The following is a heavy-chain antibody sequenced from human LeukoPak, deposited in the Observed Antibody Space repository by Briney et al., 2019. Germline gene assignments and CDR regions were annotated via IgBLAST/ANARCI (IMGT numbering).Heavy chain of an antibody. D-gene: IGHD4-23*01. CDR3: AREASGGYFDY. J-gene: IGHJ4*02. CDR1: GYTFSSYY. CDR2: INPTGDST. Sequence: ASVKVSCRASGYTFSSYYMHWVRQAPGQGLEWVGLINPTGDSTNYAQNFRGRVTMTRDTSTSTVYMDLSSLRSEDTAVYYCAREASGGYFDYWGQGTLVTVSS. V-gene: IGHV1-46*01.